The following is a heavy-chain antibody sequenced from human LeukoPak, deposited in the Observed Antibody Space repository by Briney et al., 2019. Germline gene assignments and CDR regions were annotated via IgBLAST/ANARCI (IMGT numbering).Heavy chain of an antibody. CDR2: INPNSGGT. D-gene: IGHD3-22*01. CDR1: GDTFTDYY. J-gene: IGHJ4*02. Sequence: ASVKVSCKASGDTFTDYYIHSVRQAPGQGLEWMGWINPNSGGTNYAQKFQGRVTMTRDTSISTAYMKLSRLRSDDTAVYYCARDLGVYYYDSSGYYPAGDFDYWGKGTLVTVSS. V-gene: IGHV1-2*02. CDR3: ARDLGVYYYDSSGYYPAGDFDY.